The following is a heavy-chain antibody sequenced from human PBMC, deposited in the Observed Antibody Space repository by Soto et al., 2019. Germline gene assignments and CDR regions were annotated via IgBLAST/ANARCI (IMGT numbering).Heavy chain of an antibody. CDR1: GYTFTSYG. V-gene: IGHV1-18*01. CDR3: ARSLWKQLDPDDAFDI. D-gene: IGHD6-13*01. J-gene: IGHJ3*02. Sequence: QVQLVQSGAEVKKPGASVQVSCKASGYTFTSYGISWVRQAPGQGLEWMGWISSYNGNTNYAQKLQGRVTMTTDTSTSTADMELRSLRSDDTAVYYCARSLWKQLDPDDAFDIWGQGTMVTVSS. CDR2: ISSYNGNT.